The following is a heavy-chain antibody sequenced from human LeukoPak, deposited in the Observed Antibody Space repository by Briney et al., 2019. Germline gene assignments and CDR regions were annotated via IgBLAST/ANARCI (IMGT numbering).Heavy chain of an antibody. CDR1: GFTFSTYG. V-gene: IGHV3-30*03. J-gene: IGHJ5*02. D-gene: IGHD6-13*01. CDR3: ARGNSRNPIDP. CDR2: IAYDGSNK. Sequence: GGSLRLSCAASGFTFSTYGMHWVRQAPGKGLEWVAVIAYDGSNKYYGDSVKGRFTISRDNPKNTLYLQMNSLRAEDTAVYYCARGNSRNPIDPWGQGTLVTVSS.